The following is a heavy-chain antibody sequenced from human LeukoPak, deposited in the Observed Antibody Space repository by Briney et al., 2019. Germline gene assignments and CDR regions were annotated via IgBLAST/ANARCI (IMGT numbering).Heavy chain of an antibody. D-gene: IGHD3-22*01. CDR3: ARDSYYDSTNYFDY. CDR2: IYTSGST. V-gene: IGHV4-4*07. J-gene: IGHJ4*02. Sequence: PSETLSLTCTVSGGSISSYYWSWTRQPAGKWLEWIGRIYTSGSTNYNPSLKSRVTMSVDTSKNQFSLKLSSVTAADTAVYYCARDSYYDSTNYFDYWGQGTLVTVSS. CDR1: GGSISSYY.